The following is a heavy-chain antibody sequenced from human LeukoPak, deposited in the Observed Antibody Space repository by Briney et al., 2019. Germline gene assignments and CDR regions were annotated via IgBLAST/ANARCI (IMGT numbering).Heavy chain of an antibody. V-gene: IGHV4-34*01. D-gene: IGHD3-22*01. Sequence: PSETLSLTCAVFGGSFSGYYWTRIRQPPGKGLEWIGEINHSGSTNYNPSLKSRVTISVDTSKHQFSLRLSSVTAADTAVYYCARGPVVDYFDGSGYYYFDSWGQGTPVTVSS. CDR2: INHSGST. CDR1: GGSFSGYY. CDR3: ARGPVVDYFDGSGYYYFDS. J-gene: IGHJ4*02.